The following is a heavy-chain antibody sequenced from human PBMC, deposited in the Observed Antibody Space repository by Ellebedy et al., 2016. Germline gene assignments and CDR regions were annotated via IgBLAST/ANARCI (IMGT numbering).Heavy chain of an antibody. CDR1: GGSFSGYY. V-gene: IGHV4-34*01. D-gene: IGHD1-7*01. CDR2: INHSGSS. J-gene: IGHJ4*02. CDR3: ARVKPNYIRNWHALDY. Sequence: SQTLSLTCXVYGGSFSGYYWIWIRQPPGKGFEWIGEINHSGSSNHNPSLKSRVTMSVDMSQNQFSLRLRSVTAADTAVYYCARVKPNYIRNWHALDYWGQGIRVTVSS.